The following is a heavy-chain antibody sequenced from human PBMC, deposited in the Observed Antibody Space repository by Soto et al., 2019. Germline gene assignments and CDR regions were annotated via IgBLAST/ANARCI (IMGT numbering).Heavy chain of an antibody. CDR3: ARGGCSGGSCYFYSVDH. J-gene: IGHJ4*02. CDR1: GGSLSSYY. Sequence: SETLSLTCTVSGGSLSSYYWSWIRQPPGKGLEWIGYIYYSGSTNYNPSLKSRVTISVDTSKNQFSLKLSSVTAADTAVYYCARGGCSGGSCYFYSVDHWGQGTLVTVSS. CDR2: IYYSGST. D-gene: IGHD2-15*01. V-gene: IGHV4-59*01.